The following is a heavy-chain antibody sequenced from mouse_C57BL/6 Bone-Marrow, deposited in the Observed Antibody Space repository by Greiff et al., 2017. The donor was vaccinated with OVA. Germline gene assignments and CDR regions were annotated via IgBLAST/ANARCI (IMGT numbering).Heavy chain of an antibody. CDR1: GYAFTNYL. CDR2: INPGSGGT. V-gene: IGHV1-54*01. J-gene: IGHJ3*01. D-gene: IGHD2-4*01. CDR3: ARWDYAWFAY. Sequence: SGAELVRPGTSVKVSCKASGYAFTNYLIEWVKQRPGQGLEWIGVINPGSGGTNYNEKFKGKATLTADKSSSTAYMQLSSLTSEDSAVYFCARWDYAWFAYWGQGTLVTVSA.